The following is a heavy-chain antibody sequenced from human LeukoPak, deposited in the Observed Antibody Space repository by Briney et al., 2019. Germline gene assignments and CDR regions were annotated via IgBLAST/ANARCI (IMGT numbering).Heavy chain of an antibody. V-gene: IGHV4-59*08. Sequence: SETLSLTCTVSGGSISGYYWNWIRQTPGRGLEWTGNLHHSEGTTYNPSLKSRATISLDTSRNLFSLSLRSVTAADTAVYYCARQDDSYRDYGSYYYSGLNVWGQGTTVAVS. CDR2: LHHSEGT. J-gene: IGHJ6*02. CDR1: GGSISGYY. CDR3: ARQDDSYRDYGSYYYSGLNV. D-gene: IGHD4-17*01.